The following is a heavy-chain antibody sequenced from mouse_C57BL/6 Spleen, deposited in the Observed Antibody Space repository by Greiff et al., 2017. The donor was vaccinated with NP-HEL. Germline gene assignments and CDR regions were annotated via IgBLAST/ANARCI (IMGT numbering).Heavy chain of an antibody. Sequence: EVQRVESGGGLVKPGGSLKLSCAASGFTFSSYAMSWVRQTPEKRLEWVATISDGGSYTYYPDNVKGRFTISRDNAKNNLYMQMRDLKSEDTAMYYCAREEEYDGGGLGTWGKGTTLAVSS. J-gene: IGHJ2*01. V-gene: IGHV5-4*01. CDR2: ISDGGSYT. CDR1: GFTFSSYA. D-gene: IGHD2-14*01. CDR3: AREEEYDGGGLGT.